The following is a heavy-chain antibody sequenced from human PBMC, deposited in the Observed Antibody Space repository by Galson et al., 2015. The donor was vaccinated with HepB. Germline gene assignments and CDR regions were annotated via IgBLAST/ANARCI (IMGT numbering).Heavy chain of an antibody. CDR2: ISYDGSDK. D-gene: IGHD3-22*01. CDR3: ASFGAYYDSPGSLDH. Sequence: SLRLSCAASGFTFSNYGMHWVRQAPGKGLEWVAFISYDGSDKYYADSVKGRFTISRDDSKNTLYVQMNSLRVGDTAVYYCASFGAYYDSPGSLDHWGQGTLVTVSS. CDR1: GFTFSNYG. V-gene: IGHV3-30-3*01. J-gene: IGHJ4*02.